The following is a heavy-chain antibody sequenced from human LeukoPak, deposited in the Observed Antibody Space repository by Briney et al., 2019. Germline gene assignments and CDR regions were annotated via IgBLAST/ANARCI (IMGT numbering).Heavy chain of an antibody. Sequence: ASVKVSCKASGGTFSSYAISWVRQAPGQGLEWMGRIIPILDIANYAQKFQGRVTIIADKSTSTAYMELSRLRSEDTAVYYCARGTGSMISFGGVSDYWGQGTLVTVSS. CDR2: IIPILDIA. V-gene: IGHV1-69*04. CDR3: ARGTGSMISFGGVSDY. CDR1: GGTFSSYA. D-gene: IGHD3-16*01. J-gene: IGHJ4*02.